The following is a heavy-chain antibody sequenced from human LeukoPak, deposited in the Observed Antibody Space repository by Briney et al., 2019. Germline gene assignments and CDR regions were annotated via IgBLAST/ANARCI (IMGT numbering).Heavy chain of an antibody. D-gene: IGHD5-12*01. CDR1: GGSFSGYY. CDR3: ARLDIGDSGNPNWFDP. J-gene: IGHJ5*02. V-gene: IGHV4-34*01. Sequence: SETLSLTCAVYGGSFSGYYWSWIRQPPGKGLEWIGEINHSGSTNYNPSLKSRVTISVDTSKNQFSLKLTSVTAADTAVFYCARLDIGDSGNPNWFDPWGQGTLVTVSS. CDR2: INHSGST.